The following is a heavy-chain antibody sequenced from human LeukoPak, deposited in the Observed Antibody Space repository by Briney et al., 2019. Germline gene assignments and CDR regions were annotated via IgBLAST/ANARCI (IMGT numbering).Heavy chain of an antibody. CDR3: ARSVEGYCSGRSCYSYYYYMDV. CDR2: INHSGST. J-gene: IGHJ6*03. V-gene: IGHV4-34*01. Sequence: SETLSLTCAVYGGSFSGYYWSWIRQPPGKGLEWIGEINHSGSTNYNPSLKSRVTISVDTSKNQFSLKLSSVTAADTAVYYCARSVEGYCSGRSCYSYYYYMDVWGKGTTVTVSS. CDR1: GGSFSGYY. D-gene: IGHD2-15*01.